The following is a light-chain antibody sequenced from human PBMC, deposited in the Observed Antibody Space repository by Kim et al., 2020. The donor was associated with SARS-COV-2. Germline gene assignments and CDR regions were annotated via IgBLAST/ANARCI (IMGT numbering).Light chain of an antibody. J-gene: IGKJ1*01. Sequence: SPGERATLSCRASQSVSSSYLAWYQQKPGQAPRLLIYDASSRATGIPDRFSGSGSGTDFTLTISRLEPEDFAVYYCQQYGSSAWTFGQGTKVDIK. CDR3: QQYGSSAWT. CDR1: QSVSSSY. V-gene: IGKV3-20*01. CDR2: DAS.